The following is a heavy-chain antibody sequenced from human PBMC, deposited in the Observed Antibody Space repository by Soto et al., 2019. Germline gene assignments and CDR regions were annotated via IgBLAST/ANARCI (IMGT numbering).Heavy chain of an antibody. V-gene: IGHV3-23*01. Sequence: PGGSLRLSCASSGFTLSAYTLSLVRQGPRRGLDWVSTVFSSGNTYYADSVKGRFTVSRDIFQNTLFLQMDGLRDEDSAIYYCARDRQPDGIWTIDSWGQGTLVTVSS. CDR3: ARDRQPDGIWTIDS. D-gene: IGHD3-3*01. J-gene: IGHJ4*02. CDR2: VFSSGNT. CDR1: GFTLSAYT.